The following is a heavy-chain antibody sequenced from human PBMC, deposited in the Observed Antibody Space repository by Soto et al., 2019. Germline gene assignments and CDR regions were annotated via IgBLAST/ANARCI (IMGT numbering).Heavy chain of an antibody. CDR1: GFSVGSNY. CDR3: ARKSDSSPVPEADGV. Sequence: EVKLVETGGGLIQPGGSLRLSCAASGFSVGSNYMTWVRQSPGKGLEWVSLIYSNGDTDYADSVKGRFSISRDNFKNTLYLQMNNPRAEDTAVYHCARKSDSSPVPEADGVWGRGTLVTVSS. D-gene: IGHD2-8*01. J-gene: IGHJ4*02. V-gene: IGHV3-53*02. CDR2: IYSNGDT.